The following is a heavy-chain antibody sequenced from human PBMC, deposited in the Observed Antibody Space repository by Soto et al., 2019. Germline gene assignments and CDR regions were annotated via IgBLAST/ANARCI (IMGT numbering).Heavy chain of an antibody. CDR2: ISRSGTT. D-gene: IGHD3-10*01. J-gene: IGHJ5*02. Sequence: QVQLQQWGAGLLKPSETLSLSCAVYGGYFNDNYYTWFRQPPGKGLEWIGEISRSGTTKYIPSLKSRASSSCDTSKTQVSLKVTSVTAADTAMYYCATSLWFGTQVERWGQGAGVNVSS. CDR3: ATSLWFGTQVER. CDR1: GGYFNDNY. V-gene: IGHV4-34*01.